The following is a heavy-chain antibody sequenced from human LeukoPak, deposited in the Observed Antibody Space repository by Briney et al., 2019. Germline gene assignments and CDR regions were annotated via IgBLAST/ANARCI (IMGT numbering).Heavy chain of an antibody. Sequence: SETLSLTCTVSGGSISSSSYYWGWIRQPPGKGLEWIGSIYYSGSTYYNPSLKSRVTISVDTSKNQFSLKLSSVTAADTAVYYCARERFLGRGVRVPFDYWGQGTLVTVSS. CDR2: IYYSGST. D-gene: IGHD3-10*01. J-gene: IGHJ4*02. CDR1: GGSISSSSYY. CDR3: ARERFLGRGVRVPFDY. V-gene: IGHV4-39*07.